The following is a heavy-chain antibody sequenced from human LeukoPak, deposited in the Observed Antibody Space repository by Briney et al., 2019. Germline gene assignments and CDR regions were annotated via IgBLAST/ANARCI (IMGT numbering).Heavy chain of an antibody. J-gene: IGHJ4*02. V-gene: IGHV1-2*02. CDR3: VPSANYYYFDY. D-gene: IGHD4/OR15-4a*01. CDR1: GYTFTGYY. CDR2: INPKSGGT. Sequence: ASVKVSCKASGYTFTGYYMHWVRQAPGLGFEWMGWINPKSGGTSYPQKFQGRLTMTRDTSISTAYMELSGLRSDDTAVYYCVPSANYYYFDYWGRGTLVTVSS.